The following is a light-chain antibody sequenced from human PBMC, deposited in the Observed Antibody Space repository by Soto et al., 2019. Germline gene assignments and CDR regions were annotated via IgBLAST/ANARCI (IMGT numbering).Light chain of an antibody. J-gene: IGKJ5*01. Sequence: DIQMTQSPSSLSASVGDRVTITCRASQSITSYLNWYQQKPGKAPKLLIYAASSLQSGVPSRFSASGSGTDFPLTISSLRPEDFATYYCQQSYTTPTITFGQGTRPEIK. CDR3: QQSYTTPTIT. CDR1: QSITSY. CDR2: AAS. V-gene: IGKV1-39*01.